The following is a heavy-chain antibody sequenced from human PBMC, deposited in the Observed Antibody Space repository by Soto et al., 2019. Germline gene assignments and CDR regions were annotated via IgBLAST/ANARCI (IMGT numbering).Heavy chain of an antibody. J-gene: IGHJ5*02. V-gene: IGHV3-66*01. Sequence: GGSLRLSCAASGFTVSSNYMSWVRQAPGKGLEWVSVIFSGGSTYYADSVRARFTISRDNSKNTLYLQMNNLRVEDTAVYYCARAAEYCSGGSCYGLRLDPWGQGTLVTVSS. D-gene: IGHD2-15*01. CDR2: IFSGGST. CDR3: ARAAEYCSGGSCYGLRLDP. CDR1: GFTVSSNY.